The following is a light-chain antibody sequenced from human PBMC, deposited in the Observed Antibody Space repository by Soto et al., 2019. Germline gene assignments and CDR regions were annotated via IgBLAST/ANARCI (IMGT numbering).Light chain of an antibody. CDR2: EVS. V-gene: IGLV2-14*01. CDR1: IYDVGAYHY. CDR3: ISYTTTGALV. J-gene: IGLJ2*01. Sequence: QSVLTQPASVSGSPGQSITISCTGTIYDVGAYHYVSWYQQFPGKAPKLILYEVSNRPSGISDRFSGFRSGSTASLTVSRLQPADDAHYYCISYTTTGALVFGGGTKVTVL.